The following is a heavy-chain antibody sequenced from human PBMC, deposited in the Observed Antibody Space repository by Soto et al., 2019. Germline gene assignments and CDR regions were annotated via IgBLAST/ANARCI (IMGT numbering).Heavy chain of an antibody. CDR1: GFTFSSYW. D-gene: IGHD2-21*01. V-gene: IGHV3-74*01. CDR2: IKSDGSGT. J-gene: IGHJ4*02. CDR3: ARGDGDRYDGNVYLGRH. Sequence: EVQLVESGGGLVQPGESLTLSCAASGFTFSSYWMHWVRQAPGKGLVWVSRIKSDGSGTYYADSVKGRLTISRDNAKNTLYLQMNSLRAEDAAVYFCARGDGDRYDGNVYLGRHWGQGTLVTVSS.